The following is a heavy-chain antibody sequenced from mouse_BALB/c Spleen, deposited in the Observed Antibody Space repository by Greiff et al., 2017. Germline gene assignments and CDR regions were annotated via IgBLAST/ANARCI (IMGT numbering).Heavy chain of an antibody. J-gene: IGHJ2*01. CDR1: GFTFTDYY. CDR2: IRNKANGYTT. CDR3: ARDRVFDY. V-gene: IGHV7-3*02. Sequence: EVKLQESGGGLVQPGGSLRLSCATSGFTFTDYYMSWVRQPPGKALEWLGFIRNKANGYTTESSASVKGRFTISRDNSQSILYLQMNTLRAEDSATYYCARDRVFDYWGQGTTLTVSS.